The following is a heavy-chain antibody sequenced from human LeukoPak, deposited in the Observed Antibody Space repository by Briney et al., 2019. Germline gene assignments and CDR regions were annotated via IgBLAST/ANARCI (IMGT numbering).Heavy chain of an antibody. V-gene: IGHV3-15*01. CDR3: TTGTWIQLWLADY. CDR1: GFTFSNAC. CDR2: IKGKTDGGTT. J-gene: IGHJ4*02. D-gene: IGHD5-18*01. Sequence: GGSLRLSCAASGFTFSNACMSWVRQAPGKGLEWVGHIKGKTDGGTTDYAAPVQGRFTISRDDSKNTLFLQMNSLKTEDTAVYYCTTGTWIQLWLADYWGQGTLVTVSS.